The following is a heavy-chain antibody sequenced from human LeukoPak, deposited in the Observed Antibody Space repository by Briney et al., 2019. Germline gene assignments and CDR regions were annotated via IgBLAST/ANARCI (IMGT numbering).Heavy chain of an antibody. V-gene: IGHV3-21*01. Sequence: GGSLRLSCAASGFTLSDQYIDWVRQAPGKGLEWVSSISSSSSYIYYADSVKGRFTISRDNAKNSLYLQMNSLRAEDTAVYYCARYSSSWNDYWGQGTLVTVSS. CDR1: GFTLSDQY. CDR3: ARYSSSWNDY. D-gene: IGHD6-13*01. J-gene: IGHJ4*02. CDR2: ISSSSSYI.